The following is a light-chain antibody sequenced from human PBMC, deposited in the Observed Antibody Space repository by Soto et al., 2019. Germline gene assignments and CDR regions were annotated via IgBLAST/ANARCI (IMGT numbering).Light chain of an antibody. Sequence: EIVLTQSPATLSVSPGERATLSCRASQSISTKLAWYKQKPSQAPRLLSYDASNRATGIPARFSGSGSGTDFTLTISSLEPEDFEVYYCQQRSNWPITLGQGTRLEIK. CDR1: QSISTK. J-gene: IGKJ5*01. CDR3: QQRSNWPIT. CDR2: DAS. V-gene: IGKV3-11*01.